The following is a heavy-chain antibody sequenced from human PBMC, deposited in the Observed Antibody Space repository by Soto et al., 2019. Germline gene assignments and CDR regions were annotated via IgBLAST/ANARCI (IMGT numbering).Heavy chain of an antibody. CDR1: GGTFSSYA. CDR3: AREIVVPASYYYYYGMDV. Sequence: QVQLVQSGAEVKKPGSSVKVSCKASGGTFSSYAISWVRRAPGQGLEWMGGIIPIFGTANYAQKFQGRVTITADESTSTAYMELSSLRSEDTAVYYCAREIVVPASYYYYYGMDVWGQGTTVTVSS. D-gene: IGHD2-2*01. V-gene: IGHV1-69*01. J-gene: IGHJ6*02. CDR2: IIPIFGTA.